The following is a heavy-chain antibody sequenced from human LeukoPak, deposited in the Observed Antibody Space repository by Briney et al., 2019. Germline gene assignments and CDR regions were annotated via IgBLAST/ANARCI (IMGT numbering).Heavy chain of an antibody. V-gene: IGHV4-4*02. Sequence: SETLSLTCTVSGGSIDNSNWWNWVRQPPGKGLEWIGQIYSDGTTTYNPSLKSRVTMSVDTSKNQFSLKLSSVTAADTAVYYCARPRHEDILTGNKGAFDIWGQGTMVTVSS. CDR1: GGSIDNSNW. CDR3: ARPRHEDILTGNKGAFDI. CDR2: IYSDGTT. D-gene: IGHD3-9*01. J-gene: IGHJ3*02.